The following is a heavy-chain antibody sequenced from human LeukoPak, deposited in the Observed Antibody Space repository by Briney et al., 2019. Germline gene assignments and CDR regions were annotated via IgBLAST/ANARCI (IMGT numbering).Heavy chain of an antibody. J-gene: IGHJ3*02. CDR3: ARSATDACDI. CDR2: MNGDGTSI. Sequence: GGSLRLSCAASGFTFRSFWMHWVRQDPGKGLVWVSHMNGDGTSISYADSVKGRFTISRDNAKNTLYVQMNRLKAEDTAVYYCARSATDACDIWGQGTMVTVSS. CDR1: GFTFRSFW. V-gene: IGHV3-74*01. D-gene: IGHD3-3*01.